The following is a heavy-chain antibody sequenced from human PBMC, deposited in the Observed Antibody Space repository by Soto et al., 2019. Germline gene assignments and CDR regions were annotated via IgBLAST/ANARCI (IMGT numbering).Heavy chain of an antibody. J-gene: IGHJ3*02. Sequence: PGGSLRLSCAASGFTFDDYAMHWVRQAPGKGLEWVSGISWNSGSIGYADSVKGRFTISRDNAKNSLYLQMNSLRAEDTALYYCAKDFGADIVVVPAANQPLNLPQPVQAAFDIWGQGTMVTVSS. CDR1: GFTFDDYA. CDR3: AKDFGADIVVVPAANQPLNLPQPVQAAFDI. CDR2: ISWNSGSI. D-gene: IGHD2-2*01. V-gene: IGHV3-9*01.